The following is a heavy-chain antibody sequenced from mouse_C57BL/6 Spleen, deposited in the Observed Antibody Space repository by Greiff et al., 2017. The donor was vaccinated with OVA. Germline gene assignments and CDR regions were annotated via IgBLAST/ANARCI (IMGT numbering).Heavy chain of an antibody. CDR2: IYPGSGST. CDR1: GYTFTSYW. Sequence: QVQLQQSGAELVKPGASVKMSCKASGYTFTSYWITWVKQRPGQGLEWIGDIYPGSGSTNYNEKFKSKATLTVDTSSSTAYMQLSSLTSEDSAVYYCARVGDSSGYPFDYWGQGTTLTVSS. V-gene: IGHV1-55*01. D-gene: IGHD3-2*02. CDR3: ARVGDSSGYPFDY. J-gene: IGHJ2*01.